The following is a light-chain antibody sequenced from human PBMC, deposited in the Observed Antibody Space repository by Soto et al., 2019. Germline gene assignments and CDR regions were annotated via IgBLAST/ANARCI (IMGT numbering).Light chain of an antibody. Sequence: DIQMTQSPSSLSASVGDRVTITCRASQSISSYLNWYQQKPGKAPKLLIYAASSLQSGVPSRFSGSGSWTKFTLTISSLQPEDFATYHCQQRYSTPPSFGQGTKLEIK. CDR1: QSISSY. CDR2: AAS. V-gene: IGKV1-39*01. J-gene: IGKJ2*01. CDR3: QQRYSTPPS.